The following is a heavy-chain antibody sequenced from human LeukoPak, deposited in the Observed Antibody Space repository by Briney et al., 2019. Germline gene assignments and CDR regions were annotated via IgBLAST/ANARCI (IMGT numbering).Heavy chain of an antibody. CDR3: ARAVRGGYSNYYYSYMDV. CDR2: IIPIFGTA. Sequence: SVKVSCKASGGTFSSYAISWVRQAPGQGLEWMGGIIPIFGTANYAQKFQGRVTITADESTSTAYMELSSLRSDDTAVYYCARAVRGGYSNYYYSYMDVWGKGTTVTVSS. V-gene: IGHV1-69*13. J-gene: IGHJ6*03. CDR1: GGTFSSYA. D-gene: IGHD5-18*01.